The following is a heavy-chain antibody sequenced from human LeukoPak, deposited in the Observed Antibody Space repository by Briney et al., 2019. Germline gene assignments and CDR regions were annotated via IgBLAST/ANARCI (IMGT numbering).Heavy chain of an antibody. D-gene: IGHD4-17*01. CDR3: ARGPTVTTFNAFDI. J-gene: IGHJ3*02. Sequence: GGSLRLSCAASGFTFSSYGMHWVRQAPGKGLEWVAVISYDGSNKYYADSVKGRFTISRDNSKNTLYLQMNSLRAEDMAVYYCARGPTVTTFNAFDIWGQGTMVTVSS. V-gene: IGHV3-30*03. CDR1: GFTFSSYG. CDR2: ISYDGSNK.